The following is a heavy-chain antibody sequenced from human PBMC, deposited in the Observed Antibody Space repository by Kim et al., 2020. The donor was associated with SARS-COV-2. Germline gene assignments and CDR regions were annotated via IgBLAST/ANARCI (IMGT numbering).Heavy chain of an antibody. D-gene: IGHD2-2*01. CDR1: GYSFTSYW. CDR3: ARRGGFRYCSSTSCYEDGYFDY. J-gene: IGHJ4*02. V-gene: IGHV5-51*01. CDR2: IYPGDSDT. Sequence: GESLKISCKGSGYSFTSYWIGWVRQMPGKGLEWMGIIYPGDSDTRYSPSFQGQVTISADKSISTAYLQWSSLKASDTAMYYCARRGGFRYCSSTSCYEDGYFDYWGQGTLVTVSS.